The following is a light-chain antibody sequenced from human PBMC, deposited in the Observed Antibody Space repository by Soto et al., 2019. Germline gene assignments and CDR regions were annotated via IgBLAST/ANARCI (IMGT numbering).Light chain of an antibody. CDR2: DAS. CDR3: QQYRGYSTWT. CDR1: QSISRW. Sequence: DIQMTQSPSTLSAFVGEGVTVTCRCSQSISRWLAWYQQKPGKAPKLLIWDASTLHRGVPSRFSGSGSGTEFTLTISSLEPEDFATYYCQQYRGYSTWTFGQGTKVDIK. J-gene: IGKJ1*01. V-gene: IGKV1-5*01.